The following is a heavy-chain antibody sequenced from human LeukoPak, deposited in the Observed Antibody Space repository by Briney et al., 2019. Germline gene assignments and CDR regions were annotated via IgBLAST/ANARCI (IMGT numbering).Heavy chain of an antibody. J-gene: IGHJ4*02. CDR2: IHWDGDST. CDR1: GFTFDDYT. V-gene: IGHV3-43*01. D-gene: IGHD5-18*01. Sequence: GGSLRLSCAASGFTFDDYTMHWVRQGPGKGLEWVSLIHWDGDSTYYADSVKGRFTISRDNSKNSLYLQMNSLRTEDTALYYCAKGDTTMDTTLDYWGQGTLVTVSS. CDR3: AKGDTTMDTTLDY.